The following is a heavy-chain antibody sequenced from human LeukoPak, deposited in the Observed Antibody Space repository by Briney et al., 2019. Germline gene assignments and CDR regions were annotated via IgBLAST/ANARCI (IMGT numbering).Heavy chain of an antibody. CDR3: ARDGHASGSHDY. Sequence: GGSLRLSCVASGFTLSNHCMSWVRRAPGKGLEWVANVHPDGSVKHYVDSVKGRFTISRDNADNSLYLQMNSLRVEDTAVYYCARDGHASGSHDYWGQGSLVTVSS. D-gene: IGHD3-10*01. CDR2: VHPDGSVK. V-gene: IGHV3-7*01. J-gene: IGHJ4*02. CDR1: GFTLSNHC.